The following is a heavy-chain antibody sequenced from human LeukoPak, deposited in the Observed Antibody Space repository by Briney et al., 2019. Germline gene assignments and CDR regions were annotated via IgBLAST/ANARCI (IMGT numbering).Heavy chain of an antibody. J-gene: IGHJ4*02. CDR3: ARGMSDYYDILTGYSYYFDY. Sequence: PGGSLRLSCAASGFTVSSNYMSWVRQAPGKGLEWVSVIYSGGSTYYADSVKGRFTISRDNSKNTLYLQMNSLRAEDTAVYYCARGMSDYYDILTGYSYYFDYWGQGALVTVSS. D-gene: IGHD3-9*01. CDR2: IYSGGST. V-gene: IGHV3-53*01. CDR1: GFTVSSNY.